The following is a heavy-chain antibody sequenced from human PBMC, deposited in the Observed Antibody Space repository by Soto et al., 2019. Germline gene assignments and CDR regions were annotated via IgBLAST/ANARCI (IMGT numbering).Heavy chain of an antibody. V-gene: IGHV4-31*11. CDR3: ARYRFTATWSKFDY. J-gene: IGHJ4*02. CDR2: ISHRGNT. D-gene: IGHD3-16*02. Sequence: SETLSLTCAVSGVSIGSDAYYWSWIRQHPGKGLEWVGFISHRGNTYYNPSLKSRLTLSVDMSKNQFSLKLTSVTAADTDVYFCARYRFTATWSKFDYWGQGTLVTVSS. CDR1: GVSIGSDAYY.